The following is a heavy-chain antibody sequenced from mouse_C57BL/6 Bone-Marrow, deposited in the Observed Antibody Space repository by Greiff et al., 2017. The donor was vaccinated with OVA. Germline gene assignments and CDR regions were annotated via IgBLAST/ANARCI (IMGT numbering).Heavy chain of an antibody. J-gene: IGHJ2*01. Sequence: QVQLKESGAELARPGASVKLSCKASGYTFTSYGISWVKQRTGQGLEWIGEIYPRSGNTYYNEKFKGKATLTADKSSSTAYMELRSLTSEDSAVYFCARSTTVGRGDDYWGQGTTLTVSS. CDR3: ARSTTVGRGDDY. D-gene: IGHD1-1*01. CDR1: GYTFTSYG. CDR2: IYPRSGNT. V-gene: IGHV1-81*01.